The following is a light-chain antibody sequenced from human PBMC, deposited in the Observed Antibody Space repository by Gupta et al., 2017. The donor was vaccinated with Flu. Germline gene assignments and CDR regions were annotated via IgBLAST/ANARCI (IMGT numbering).Light chain of an antibody. CDR1: SSNIGHNY. CDR3: GTWDSSRSDVV. J-gene: IGLJ2*01. Sequence: QSVLTQPPSVSAAPGQKVTISCSGSSSNIGHNYVSWYQQLPATAPKLLIYDNNKRPSEIPDRFSGSKSATSATLLITGLQPGDEADYYCGTWDSSRSDVVFGGGTKLTVL. CDR2: DNN. V-gene: IGLV1-51*01.